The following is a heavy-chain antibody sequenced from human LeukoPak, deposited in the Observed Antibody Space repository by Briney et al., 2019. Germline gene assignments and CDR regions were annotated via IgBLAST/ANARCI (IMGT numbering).Heavy chain of an antibody. D-gene: IGHD6-19*01. V-gene: IGHV5-51*01. J-gene: IGHJ4*02. CDR2: IYPGDSDT. CDR1: GYIFSNQW. CDR3: ARQIRYSGGWDY. Sequence: GESLKISCKGSGYIFSNQWIGWVRQMPGKGLEWMGIIYPGDSDTRYSPSFQGQVTISADKSISTAYLQWSSLKASDTAMYYCARQIRYSGGWDYWGREPWSPSPQ.